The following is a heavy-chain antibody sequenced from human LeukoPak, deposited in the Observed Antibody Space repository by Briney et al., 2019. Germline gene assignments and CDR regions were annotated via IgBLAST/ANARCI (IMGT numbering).Heavy chain of an antibody. CDR1: GFTFSSYS. V-gene: IGHV3-30*03. Sequence: GGSLRLSCAASGFTFSSYSMNWVRQAPGKGLEWVAVISYDGSNKYYADSVKGRFTISRDNSKNTLYLQMNSLRAEDTAVYYCARGIYSSSDFDCWGQGTLVTVSS. D-gene: IGHD6-6*01. CDR2: ISYDGSNK. J-gene: IGHJ4*02. CDR3: ARGIYSSSDFDC.